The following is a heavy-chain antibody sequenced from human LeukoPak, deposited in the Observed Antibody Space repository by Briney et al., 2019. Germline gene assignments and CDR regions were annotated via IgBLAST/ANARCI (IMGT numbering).Heavy chain of an antibody. CDR2: IYSGGST. CDR1: GFTASSNY. CDR3: ARQKSRSNFQH. V-gene: IGHV3-53*01. D-gene: IGHD1-14*01. Sequence: PGGSLRLSCAASGFTASSNYMSWVRQAPGKGLEWVSVIYSGGSTYYADSVKGRFTISRDNSKNTLYLQMNSLRAEDTAVYYCARQKSRSNFQHWGQGTLVTVSS. J-gene: IGHJ1*01.